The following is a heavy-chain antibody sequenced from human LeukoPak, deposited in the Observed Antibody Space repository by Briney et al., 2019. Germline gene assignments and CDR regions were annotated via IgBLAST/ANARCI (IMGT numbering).Heavy chain of an antibody. CDR1: GGTFSSYA. J-gene: IGHJ4*02. CDR3: AGGIQWLVQKFDY. CDR2: IIPIFGTA. V-gene: IGHV1-69*13. D-gene: IGHD6-19*01. Sequence: GASVKVSCKASGGTFSSYAISWGRQAPGQGLEWLGGIIPIFGTANYAQKFQGRVTITADESTSTAYMELSSLRSEDTAVYYCAGGIQWLVQKFDYWGQGTLVTVSS.